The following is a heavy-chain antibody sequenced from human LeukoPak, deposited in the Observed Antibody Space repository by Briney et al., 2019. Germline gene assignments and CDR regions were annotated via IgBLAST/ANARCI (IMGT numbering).Heavy chain of an antibody. CDR1: GGTFSSYA. D-gene: IGHD5-24*01. Sequence: ASVKVSCKASGGTFSSYAISWVRQAPGQGLEWTGGIIPIFGTANYAQKFQGRVTITADKSTSTAYMELSSLRSEDTAVYYCARGAGDGYNFGWGQGTLVTVSS. CDR2: IIPIFGTA. V-gene: IGHV1-69*06. CDR3: ARGAGDGYNFG. J-gene: IGHJ4*02.